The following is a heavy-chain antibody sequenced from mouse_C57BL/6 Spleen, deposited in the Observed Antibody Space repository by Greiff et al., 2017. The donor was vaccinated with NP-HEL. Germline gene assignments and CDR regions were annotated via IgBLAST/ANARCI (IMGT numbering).Heavy chain of an antibody. CDR1: GFNFKNTY. CDR2: IDPANGNT. CDR3: ARSRISFYLDY. V-gene: IGHV14-3*01. Sequence: VQLKQSVAELVRPGASVKLSCTASGFNFKNTYMHWVKQRPEQGLEWIGRIDPANGNTKYAPKFQGKATITADTSSNTAYLLLSSLTSEDTAIYYCARSRISFYLDYWGQGTTLTVSS. J-gene: IGHJ2*01.